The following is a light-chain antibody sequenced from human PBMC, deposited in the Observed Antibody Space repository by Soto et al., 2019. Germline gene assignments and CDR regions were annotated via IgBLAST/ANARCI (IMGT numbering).Light chain of an antibody. J-gene: IGKJ4*01. V-gene: IGKV3-20*01. CDR1: QSVSDNY. CDR2: GAS. CDR3: QQYGSSPRT. Sequence: EIVLTQSPGTLSLSPGERATLSCRASQSVSDNYLAWYKQKPGQAPRLLIYGASSRATGIPDRFSGSGFGTDFTLTISRLEPEDFAVYYCQQYGSSPRTFGGGTKVDIK.